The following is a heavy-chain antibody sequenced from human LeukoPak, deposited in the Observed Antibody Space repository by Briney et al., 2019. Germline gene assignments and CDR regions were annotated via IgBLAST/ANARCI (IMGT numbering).Heavy chain of an antibody. CDR1: GFTFSSYA. CDR2: LSGSGANT. J-gene: IGHJ4*02. Sequence: GGSLRLSCAASGFTFSSYAMSWVRQAPGKGLEWVSTLSGSGANTYYADSVKGRFTISRDNSKNTLYLQMNSLRAEDTAVYYCARGLWFGDYWGQGTLVTVSS. V-gene: IGHV3-23*01. CDR3: ARGLWFGDY. D-gene: IGHD3-10*01.